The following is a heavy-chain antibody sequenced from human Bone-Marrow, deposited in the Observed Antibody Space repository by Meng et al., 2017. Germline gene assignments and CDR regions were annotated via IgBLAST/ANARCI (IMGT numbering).Heavy chain of an antibody. CDR3: SGHVDY. CDR1: GFIFRNAW. V-gene: IGHV3-15*01. CDR2: MKSNVDGGTV. J-gene: IGHJ4*01. Sequence: EVQLVESGGGLAKPGASLRLSCAGSGFIFRNAWMPWVRQAPGKGLEWIGRMKSNVDGGTVDYAAAVKGRFFISRDDSENTFYLQMNSLKTEDTAVYYCSGHVDYWGHGTLVTVSS.